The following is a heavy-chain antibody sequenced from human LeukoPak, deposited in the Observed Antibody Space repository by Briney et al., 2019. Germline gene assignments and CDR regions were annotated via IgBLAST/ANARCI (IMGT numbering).Heavy chain of an antibody. CDR3: AKESPQFDY. J-gene: IGHJ4*02. Sequence: GGTLRLSGTGSGFTFSSYGMRWVGQAPGKGREGISSISAGGENTEYEDSGQGRFPISRDNSKNTLYLQMNSLRAEDTAVYYCAKESPQFDYWGQGTLVTVSS. CDR2: ISAGGENT. V-gene: IGHV3-23*01. CDR1: GFTFSSYG.